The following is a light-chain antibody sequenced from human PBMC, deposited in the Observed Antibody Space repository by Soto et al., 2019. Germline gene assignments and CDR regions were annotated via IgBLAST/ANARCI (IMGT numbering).Light chain of an antibody. Sequence: DIQITQSPSSLSASVGDRVTITCRASQSISSYLNWYQQKPGKAPKILIYAASSLQSGVPSRFSGSGSWTDCTLTISSLQPEDFSTYYCQQSYSNPGTFGQGTKVDIK. CDR3: QQSYSNPGT. CDR1: QSISSY. V-gene: IGKV1-39*01. CDR2: AAS. J-gene: IGKJ1*01.